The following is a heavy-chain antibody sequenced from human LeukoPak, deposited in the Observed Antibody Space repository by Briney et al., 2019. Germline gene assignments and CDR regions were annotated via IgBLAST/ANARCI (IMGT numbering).Heavy chain of an antibody. J-gene: IGHJ3*02. Sequence: GGSLRLSCAASGFTFSSYWMHWVRQAPGKGPVWVSRINSDGSTTNYADSVKGRFTISRDNAKNTLYLRMNSLRVEDTAVYYCAGVIYYTSDAFDIWGQGTMVTVSS. CDR1: GFTFSSYW. CDR3: AGVIYYTSDAFDI. D-gene: IGHD3-22*01. CDR2: INSDGSTT. V-gene: IGHV3-74*01.